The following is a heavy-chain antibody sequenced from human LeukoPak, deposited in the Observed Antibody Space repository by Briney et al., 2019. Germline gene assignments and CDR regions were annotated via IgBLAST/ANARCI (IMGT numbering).Heavy chain of an antibody. CDR3: AREDYYDSSGYYPTDY. D-gene: IGHD3-22*01. J-gene: IGHJ4*02. CDR2: IIPILGIA. V-gene: IGHV1-69*04. Sequence: SVKVSCTASGGTFSSYAISWVRQAPGQGLEWMGRIIPILGIANYAQKFQGRVTITADKSTSTAYMELSSLRSEDTAVYYCAREDYYDSSGYYPTDYWGQGTLVTVSS. CDR1: GGTFSSYA.